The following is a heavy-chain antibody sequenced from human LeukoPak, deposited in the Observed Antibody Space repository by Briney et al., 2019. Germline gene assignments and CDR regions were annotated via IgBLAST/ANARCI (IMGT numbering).Heavy chain of an antibody. D-gene: IGHD3-22*01. CDR1: GFTFSSYE. CDR3: ARLRRNSDTSGYYYYYDY. V-gene: IGHV3-48*03. Sequence: PGGSLRLSCAASGFTFSSYEMSWVRQAPGKGLEWVSYISSSGNTIYYADSVKGRFTISRDNAKNSLFLQMNGLRAEDTGVYYCARLRRNSDTSGYYYYYDYWGQGTLVTVSS. J-gene: IGHJ4*02. CDR2: ISSSGNTI.